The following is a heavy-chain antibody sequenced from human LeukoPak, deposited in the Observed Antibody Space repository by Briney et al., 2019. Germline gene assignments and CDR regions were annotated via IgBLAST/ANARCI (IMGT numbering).Heavy chain of an antibody. Sequence: SETLSLTCAVYGGSFSSYYWSWIRQPPGKGLEWIGEINHSGSTNYNPSLKSRVTISVDTSENQFSLKLSSVTAADTAVYYCARGRVIVVVPAARYSWFDPWGQGTLVTVSS. D-gene: IGHD2-2*01. V-gene: IGHV4-34*01. CDR2: INHSGST. J-gene: IGHJ5*02. CDR3: ARGRVIVVVPAARYSWFDP. CDR1: GGSFSSYY.